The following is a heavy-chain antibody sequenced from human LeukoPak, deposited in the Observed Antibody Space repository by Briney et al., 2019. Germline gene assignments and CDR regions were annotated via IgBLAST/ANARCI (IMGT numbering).Heavy chain of an antibody. V-gene: IGHV1-18*01. J-gene: IGHJ3*02. CDR2: ISAYNGNT. Sequence: ASVKVSCKASGYTFTSYGISWVRQAPGQGLEWMGWISAYNGNTNYAQKLQGRVTMTTDTSTSTAYMELRSLRSDDTAVYYCARGPVTPLRFLEWLPHDAFDIWGQGTMVTVSS. D-gene: IGHD3-3*01. CDR1: GYTFTSYG. CDR3: ARGPVTPLRFLEWLPHDAFDI.